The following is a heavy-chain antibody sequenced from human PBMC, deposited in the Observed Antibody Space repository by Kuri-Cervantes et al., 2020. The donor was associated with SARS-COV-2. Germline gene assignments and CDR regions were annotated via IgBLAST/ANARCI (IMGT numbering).Heavy chain of an antibody. J-gene: IGHJ6*02. CDR1: GGSISSYY. D-gene: IGHD3-3*01. V-gene: IGHV4-34*01. Sequence: SETLSLTCTVSGGSISSYYWSWIRQPPGKGLEWIGEINHSGSTNYNPSLKSRVTISVDTSKNQFSLKLSSVTAADTAVYYCASGYDFWSGYYMSYYYYGMDVWGQGTTVTVSS. CDR3: ASGYDFWSGYYMSYYYYGMDV. CDR2: INHSGST.